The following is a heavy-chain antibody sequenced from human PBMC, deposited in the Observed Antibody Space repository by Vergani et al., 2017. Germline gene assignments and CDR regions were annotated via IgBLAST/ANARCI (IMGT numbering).Heavy chain of an antibody. J-gene: IGHJ4*02. CDR2: IIPIFGPA. V-gene: IGHV1-69*01. Sequence: QVQLVQSGAEVKKPGSSVKVSCKASGGTFSSYAISWVRHAPGQGLEWMGGIIPIFGPANYAQKFQGRVPITADDATSTAYMELSSLRSEDTAVYYCASHSGSYSAFDYWGQGTLVTVSS. D-gene: IGHD1-26*01. CDR3: ASHSGSYSAFDY. CDR1: GGTFSSYA.